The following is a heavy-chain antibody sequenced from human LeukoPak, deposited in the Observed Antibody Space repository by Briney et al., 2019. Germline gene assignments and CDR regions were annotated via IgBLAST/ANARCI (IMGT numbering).Heavy chain of an antibody. J-gene: IGHJ4*02. CDR1: GYTFTSYG. Sequence: ASVKVSCKASGYTFTSYGISWVRQAPGQGLEWMGWISAYNGNTNYAQKLQGRVTMTTGTSTSTAYMELRSLRSDDTAVYYCARARRITIFGGGYYFDYWGQGTLVTVSS. CDR2: ISAYNGNT. D-gene: IGHD3-3*01. CDR3: ARARRITIFGGGYYFDY. V-gene: IGHV1-18*01.